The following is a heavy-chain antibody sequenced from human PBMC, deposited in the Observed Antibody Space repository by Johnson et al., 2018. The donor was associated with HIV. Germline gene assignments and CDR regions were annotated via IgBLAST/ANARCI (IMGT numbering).Heavy chain of an antibody. CDR3: AKDTEAAAGTDDAFDI. CDR1: GFSFSSYA. J-gene: IGHJ3*02. CDR2: ISGSGGST. V-gene: IGHV3-23*04. Sequence: VQLVESGGGLVQPGGSLRVSCAASGFSFSSYAMSWVRPATGKGLEWVSAISGSGGSTYYADSVKGRFTISRDNAKNSLYLQMNSLRAEDTALYYCAKDTEAAAGTDDAFDIWGQGTMVTVSS. D-gene: IGHD6-13*01.